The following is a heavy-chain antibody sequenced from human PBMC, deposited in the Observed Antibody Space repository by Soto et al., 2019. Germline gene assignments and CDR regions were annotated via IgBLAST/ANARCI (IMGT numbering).Heavy chain of an antibody. D-gene: IGHD2-15*01. J-gene: IGHJ4*02. CDR1: EFTFTNYA. CDR3: AKAGGYFSGGSCYSGFFHF. V-gene: IGHV3-23*01. CDR2: ISGSGGST. Sequence: PGGSLRLSCAAPEFTFTNYAMGWVRQAPGKRLEWVSVISGSGGSTYYADSVKGRFTISRDNSKNTLYLQMNSLRADDTAVYYCAKAGGYFSGGSCYSGFFHFWGQGTLVTVSS.